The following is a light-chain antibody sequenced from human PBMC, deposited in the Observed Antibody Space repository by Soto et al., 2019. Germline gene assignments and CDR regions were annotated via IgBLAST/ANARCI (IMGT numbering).Light chain of an antibody. J-gene: IGKJ1*01. CDR1: HSVSSSY. CDR2: GAS. Sequence: EIGLTQSPGTLSLSPGERATLSCRASHSVSSSYLAWYQQKPGQAPRLLIYGASSRATGIPDRFSGSWSGTDFTLTISRLEPEDFAVYYCQQYGSSPTCGQGPNVEIK. V-gene: IGKV3-20*01. CDR3: QQYGSSPT.